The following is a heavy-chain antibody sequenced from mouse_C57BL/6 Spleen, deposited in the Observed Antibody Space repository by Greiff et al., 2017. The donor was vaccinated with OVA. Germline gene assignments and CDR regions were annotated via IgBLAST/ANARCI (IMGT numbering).Heavy chain of an antibody. CDR3: AEHYYGSSYYFDY. V-gene: IGHV5-6*01. D-gene: IGHD1-1*01. CDR2: ISSGGSCT. Sequence: EVQLMESGGDLVKPGGSLKLSCAASGFTFSSYGMSWVRQTPDNRLEWVATISSGGSCTYYPDSVKGRFTISRDNATNTLYLQMSSLKSETTAMYYCAEHYYGSSYYFDYWGQGTTLTVSS. CDR1: GFTFSSYG. J-gene: IGHJ2*01.